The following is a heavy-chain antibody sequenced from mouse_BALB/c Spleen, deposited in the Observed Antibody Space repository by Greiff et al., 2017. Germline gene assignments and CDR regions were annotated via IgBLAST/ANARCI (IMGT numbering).Heavy chain of an antibody. D-gene: IGHD4-1*01. V-gene: IGHV1-7*01. CDR2: INPSTGYT. Sequence: VKLVESGAELAKPGASVKMSCKASGYTFTSYWMHWVKQRPGQGLEWIGYINPSTGYTEYNQKFKDKATLTADKSSSTAYMQLSSLTSEDSAVYYCARPWEGAMDYWGQGTSVTVSS. CDR3: ARPWEGAMDY. CDR1: GYTFTSYW. J-gene: IGHJ4*01.